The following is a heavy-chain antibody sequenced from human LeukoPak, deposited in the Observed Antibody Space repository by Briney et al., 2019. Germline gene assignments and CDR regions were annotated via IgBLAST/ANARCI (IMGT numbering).Heavy chain of an antibody. CDR1: GFTFSSHE. CDR2: ISGSGGAT. J-gene: IGHJ4*02. CDR3: GKYLQTAVGANDY. D-gene: IGHD1-26*01. Sequence: GGSLRLSCVGSGFTFSSHEMSWVRQAPGKGLEWVSVISGSGGATFYGDSVQSRFTISRDNSRDTLYLQMSSLRAEDTAVYYCGKYLQTAVGANDYWGQGTLVTVSS. V-gene: IGHV3-23*01.